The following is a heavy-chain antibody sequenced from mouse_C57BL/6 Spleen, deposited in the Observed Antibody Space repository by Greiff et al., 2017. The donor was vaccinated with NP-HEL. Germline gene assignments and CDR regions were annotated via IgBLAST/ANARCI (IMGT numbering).Heavy chain of an antibody. CDR2: IYPRSGNT. J-gene: IGHJ2*01. D-gene: IGHD1-1*01. V-gene: IGHV1-81*01. CDR1: GYTFTSYG. Sequence: QVQLKQSGAELARPGASVKLSCKASGYTFTSYGISWVKQRTGQGLEWIGEIYPRSGNTYYNEKFKGKATLTADKSSSTAYMELRSLTSEDSAVYFCARNYGSSRSYYFDYWGQGTTLTVSS. CDR3: ARNYGSSRSYYFDY.